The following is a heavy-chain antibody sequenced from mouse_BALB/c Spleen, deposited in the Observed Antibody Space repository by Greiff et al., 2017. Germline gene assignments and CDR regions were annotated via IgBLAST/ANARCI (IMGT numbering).Heavy chain of an antibody. Sequence: VQLKQSGAELVRPGALVKLSCKASGFNIKDYYMHWVKQRPEQGLEWIGWIDPENGNTIYDPKFQGKASITADTSSNTAYLQLSSLTSEDTAVYYCARVQLGLGAYWGQGTLVTVSA. CDR1: GFNIKDYY. J-gene: IGHJ3*01. D-gene: IGHD3-1*01. CDR2: IDPENGNT. V-gene: IGHV14-1*02. CDR3: ARVQLGLGAY.